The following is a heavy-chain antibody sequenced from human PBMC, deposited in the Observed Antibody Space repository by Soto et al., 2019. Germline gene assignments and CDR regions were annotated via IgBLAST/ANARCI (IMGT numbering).Heavy chain of an antibody. CDR3: ARSIVVVTALDY. D-gene: IGHD2-21*02. J-gene: IGHJ4*02. V-gene: IGHV1-3*01. Sequence: ASVKVSCKASGYAFTSYAMHWVRQAPGQRLEWMGWINAGNGNTKYSQKFQGRVTITRDTSASTAYMELSSLRSEDTAVYYCARSIVVVTALDYWGQGTLVHRLL. CDR2: INAGNGNT. CDR1: GYAFTSYA.